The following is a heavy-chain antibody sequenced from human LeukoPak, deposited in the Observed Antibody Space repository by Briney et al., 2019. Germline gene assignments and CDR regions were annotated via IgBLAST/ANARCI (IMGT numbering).Heavy chain of an antibody. V-gene: IGHV3-49*04. CDR3: TRTFGYYYFYMDV. D-gene: IGHD3-16*01. Sequence: PGGSLRLSCAASGFTFGDYAMSWVRQAPGKGLEWVGFIRTEAYDGATDYGASVKGRFTISRDDSKNIAYLQMNSLNTEHTAVYYCTRTFGYYYFYMDVWGKGTTVIVSS. CDR2: IRTEAYDGAT. J-gene: IGHJ6*03. CDR1: GFTFGDYA.